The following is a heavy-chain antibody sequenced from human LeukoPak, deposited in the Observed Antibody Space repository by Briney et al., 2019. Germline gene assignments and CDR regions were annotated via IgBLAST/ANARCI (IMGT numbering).Heavy chain of an antibody. CDR2: IYYSGST. CDR1: GGSISSYY. D-gene: IGHD4-11*01. V-gene: IGHV4-59*12. J-gene: IGHJ4*02. CDR3: ARDPSTTVGDY. Sequence: SETLSLTCTVSGGSISSYYWSWIRQPPGKGLEWIGYIYYSGSTNYNPPLKSRVTISVDTSKNQFSLKLSSVTAADTAVYYCARDPSTTVGDYWGQGTLVTVSS.